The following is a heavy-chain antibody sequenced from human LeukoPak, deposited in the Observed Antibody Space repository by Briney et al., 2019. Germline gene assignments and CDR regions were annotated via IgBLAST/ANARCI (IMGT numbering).Heavy chain of an antibody. V-gene: IGHV3-64*01. D-gene: IGHD3-22*01. CDR3: ARDFYQSGPITMIVVAPEY. CDR2: ISSNGGST. CDR1: GFTFSSYA. J-gene: IGHJ4*02. Sequence: GGSLRLSCAASGFTFSSYAMHWVRQAPGKGLEYVSAISSNGGSTYYANSVKGRFTISRDNSKNTLYLQMGSLRAEDMAVYYCARDFYQSGPITMIVVAPEYWGQGTLVTVSS.